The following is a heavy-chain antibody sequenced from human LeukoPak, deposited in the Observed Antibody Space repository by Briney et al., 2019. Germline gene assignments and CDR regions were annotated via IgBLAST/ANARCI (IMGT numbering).Heavy chain of an antibody. CDR1: GGTFSSYA. Sequence: GASVKVSCKAPGGTFSSYAISWVRQAPGQGLEWMGGIIPIFGTANYAQKFQGRVTITADESTSTAYMELSSLRSEDTAVYYCAIPELHTEVYYGMDVWGQGTTVTVSS. D-gene: IGHD3-10*01. CDR2: IIPIFGTA. CDR3: AIPELHTEVYYGMDV. J-gene: IGHJ6*02. V-gene: IGHV1-69*13.